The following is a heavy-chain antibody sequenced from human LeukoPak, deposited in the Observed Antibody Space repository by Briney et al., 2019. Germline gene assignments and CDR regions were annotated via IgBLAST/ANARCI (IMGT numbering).Heavy chain of an antibody. D-gene: IGHD3-16*02. CDR3: ARDYQDYYYMDV. V-gene: IGHV4-59*01. CDR2: IYYSGST. J-gene: IGHJ6*03. CDR1: GGSISSYY. Sequence: SETLSLTCTVSGGSISSYYWSRIRQPPGKGLEWIGYIYYSGSTNYNPSLKSRVTISVDTSKTQFSLKLSSVTAADTAVYYCARDYQDYYYMDVWGKGTTVTVSS.